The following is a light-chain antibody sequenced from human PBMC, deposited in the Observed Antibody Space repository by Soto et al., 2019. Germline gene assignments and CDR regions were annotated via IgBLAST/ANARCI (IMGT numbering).Light chain of an antibody. V-gene: IGKV1-39*01. CDR2: AAS. CDR1: QSISSY. CDR3: QQSYSTPRT. J-gene: IGKJ1*01. Sequence: DIQMTQSPSSLSASVGDRVTITCRASQSISSYLNWYXXXPXXAXKXLIYAASSLQSGVPSRFSSSGSGTDFTLTISSLQPEDFATYYCQQSYSTPRTFGQGTKVDIK.